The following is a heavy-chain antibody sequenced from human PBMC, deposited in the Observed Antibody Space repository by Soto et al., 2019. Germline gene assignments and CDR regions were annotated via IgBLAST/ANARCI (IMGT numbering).Heavy chain of an antibody. CDR3: ARGCESSSLDAFDI. J-gene: IGHJ3*02. Sequence: GASVKVSCKASGYTFTGYYRHWVRQAPGQGLEWMGWINPNSGGTNYAQKFQGWVTMTRDTSISTAYMELSRLRSDDTAVYYCARGCESSSLDAFDIWGQGTMVTVSS. CDR2: INPNSGGT. CDR1: GYTFTGYY. D-gene: IGHD6-13*01. V-gene: IGHV1-2*04.